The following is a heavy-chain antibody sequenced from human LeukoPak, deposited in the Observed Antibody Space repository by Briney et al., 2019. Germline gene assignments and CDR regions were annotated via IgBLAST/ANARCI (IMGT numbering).Heavy chain of an antibody. CDR3: AKDVGMYSSGRFDP. Sequence: GGSLRLSCAASGFTFSSYAMSWVRQAPGKGLEWVSGIVGSGGSTYDADSVKGRFTISRDNSKNTLYLQMNSLRAEDTAVYYCAKDVGMYSSGRFDPWGQGTLVTVSS. D-gene: IGHD6-19*01. CDR1: GFTFSSYA. J-gene: IGHJ5*02. CDR2: IVGSGGST. V-gene: IGHV3-23*01.